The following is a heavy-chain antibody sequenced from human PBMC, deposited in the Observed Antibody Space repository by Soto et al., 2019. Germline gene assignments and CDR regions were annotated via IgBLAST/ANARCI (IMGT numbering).Heavy chain of an antibody. CDR2: ISYDGSNK. CDR3: AKDSNGGNLAYYFDY. Sequence: GGSLRRSCAGSGFTFSSYGIHWLRQAPGKGLEWVAVISYDGSNKYYADSVKGRFTISRDNSKNTLYLQMNSLRAEDTAVYYCAKDSNGGNLAYYFDYWGQGTLVTVSS. D-gene: IGHD2-15*01. J-gene: IGHJ4*02. CDR1: GFTFSSYG. V-gene: IGHV3-30*18.